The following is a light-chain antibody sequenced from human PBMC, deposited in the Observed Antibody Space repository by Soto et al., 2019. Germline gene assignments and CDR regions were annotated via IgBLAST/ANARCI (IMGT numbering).Light chain of an antibody. V-gene: IGLV1-51*01. CDR2: DNN. J-gene: IGLJ1*01. CDR1: SSTIGNNY. Sequence: QSVLTQPPSVSAAPGQKVTISCSGSSSTIGNNYVSWYQQLPGTAPKLLIYDNNERPSGIPDRFSGSKSGTSATLGIAGLQTGDEADYYCSLYTSENTYVFGTGTKLTVL. CDR3: SLYTSENTYV.